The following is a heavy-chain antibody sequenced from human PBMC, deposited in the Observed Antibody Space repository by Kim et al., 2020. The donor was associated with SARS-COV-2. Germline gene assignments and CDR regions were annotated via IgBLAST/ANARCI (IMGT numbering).Heavy chain of an antibody. CDR1: GGSISSSSYY. D-gene: IGHD2-15*01. V-gene: IGHV4-39*01. J-gene: IGHJ1*01. CDR3: ARHPFYCSGGSCLVWEAEYFQH. Sequence: SETLSLTCTVSGGSISSSSYYWGWIRQPPGKGLEWIGSIYYSGSTYYNPSLKSRVTISVDTSKNQFSLKLSSVTAADTAVYYCARHPFYCSGGSCLVWEAEYFQHWGQGTLVTVSS. CDR2: IYYSGST.